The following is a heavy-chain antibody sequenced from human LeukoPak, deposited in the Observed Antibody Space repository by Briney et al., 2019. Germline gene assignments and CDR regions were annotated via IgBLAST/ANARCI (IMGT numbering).Heavy chain of an antibody. CDR2: IYYSGST. J-gene: IGHJ5*02. CDR3: ARHSVRVTMVRGVRYWFDP. D-gene: IGHD3-10*01. V-gene: IGHV4-59*08. Sequence: LSETLSLTCTVSGGPISSYYWSWIRQPPGKGLEWIGYIYYSGSTNYNPSLKSRVTISVDTSKNQFSLKLSSVTAADTAVYYCARHSVRVTMVRGVRYWFDPWGQGTLVTVSS. CDR1: GGPISSYY.